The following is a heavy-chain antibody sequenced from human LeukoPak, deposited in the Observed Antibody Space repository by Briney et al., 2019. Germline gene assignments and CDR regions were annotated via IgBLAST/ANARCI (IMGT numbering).Heavy chain of an antibody. CDR1: GGTFSSYA. Sequence: ASVKVSCTASGGTFSSYAISWVRQAPGQGLEWMGGIIPIFGTANYAQKFQGRVTITADESTSTAYMELSSLRSEDTAVYYCARSPYYDSSGYYLYYYYGMDVWGQGTTVTVSS. J-gene: IGHJ6*02. V-gene: IGHV1-69*13. CDR3: ARSPYYDSSGYYLYYYYGMDV. D-gene: IGHD3-22*01. CDR2: IIPIFGTA.